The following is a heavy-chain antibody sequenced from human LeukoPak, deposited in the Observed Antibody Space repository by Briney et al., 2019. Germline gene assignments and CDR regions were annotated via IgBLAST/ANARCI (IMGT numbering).Heavy chain of an antibody. CDR2: IIPILGIA. CDR3: ARGGYDYGLAGWFDP. V-gene: IGHV1-69*02. J-gene: IGHJ5*02. Sequence: ASVKVSCKASGGTFSSYTISWVRQAPGQGLEWMGRIIPILGIANYAQKFQGRVTITADKSTSTAYMELSSLRSDDTAVYYCARGGYDYGLAGWFDPWGQGTLVTVSS. D-gene: IGHD4-17*01. CDR1: GGTFSSYT.